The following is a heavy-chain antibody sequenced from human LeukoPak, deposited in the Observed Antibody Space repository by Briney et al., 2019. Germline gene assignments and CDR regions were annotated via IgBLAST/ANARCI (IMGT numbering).Heavy chain of an antibody. CDR1: GGSISSSSYY. Sequence: PSETLSLTCTVSGGSISSSSYYWGWIRQPPGKGLEWIGSIYYSGSTYYNPSLKSRVTISVDTSKNQFSLKLSSVTAADTAVYYCARDRTYYYDSSGYYVYWGQGTLVTVSS. V-gene: IGHV4-39*07. CDR2: IYYSGST. J-gene: IGHJ4*02. D-gene: IGHD3-22*01. CDR3: ARDRTYYYDSSGYYVY.